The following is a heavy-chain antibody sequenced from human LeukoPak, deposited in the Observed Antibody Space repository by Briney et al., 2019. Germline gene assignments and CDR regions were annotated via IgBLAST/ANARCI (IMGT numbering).Heavy chain of an antibody. CDR3: ARDPIGYDSSGYLNWFGP. J-gene: IGHJ5*02. Sequence: ASVKVSCKASGYTFAGYYMHWVRQAPGQGLEWMGWINPNSGGTNYAQKFQGRVTMTRDTSISTAHMELSRLRSDDTAVYYCARDPIGYDSSGYLNWFGPWGQGTLVTVSS. CDR1: GYTFAGYY. CDR2: INPNSGGT. V-gene: IGHV1-2*02. D-gene: IGHD3-22*01.